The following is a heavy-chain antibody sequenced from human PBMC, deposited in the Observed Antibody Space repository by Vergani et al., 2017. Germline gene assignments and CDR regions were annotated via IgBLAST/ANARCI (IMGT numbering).Heavy chain of an antibody. CDR3: ARSQGDYWYFDL. CDR1: GYSIGSGFY. Sequence: QVRLEESGPGLVKPSETLSLTCSVSGYSIGSGFYWAWIRQSPGVGLQWLTSNHNRGKTYHHPSLKSRVSVSLDTSKNRFSLNLTSVTATDTAVYYCARSQGDYWYFDLRGPGSLVTVSS. D-gene: IGHD2-21*01. J-gene: IGHJ2*01. V-gene: IGHV4-38-2*01. CDR2: NHNRGKT.